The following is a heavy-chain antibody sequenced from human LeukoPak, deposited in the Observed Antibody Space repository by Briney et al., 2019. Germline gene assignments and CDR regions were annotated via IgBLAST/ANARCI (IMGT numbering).Heavy chain of an antibody. CDR1: GFTVSSNY. CDR3: ASSFWSGYYMYYFDY. CDR2: ISGSGGST. D-gene: IGHD3-3*01. J-gene: IGHJ4*02. Sequence: GGSLRLSCAASGFTVSSNYMSWVRQAPGKGLEWVSAISGSGGSTYYADSVKGRFTISRDNSKNTLYLQMNSLRAEDTAVYYCASSFWSGYYMYYFDYWGQGTLVTVSS. V-gene: IGHV3-23*01.